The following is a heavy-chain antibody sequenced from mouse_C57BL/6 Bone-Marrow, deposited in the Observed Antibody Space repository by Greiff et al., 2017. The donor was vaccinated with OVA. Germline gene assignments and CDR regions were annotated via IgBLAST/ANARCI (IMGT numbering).Heavy chain of an antibody. CDR2: IYPGNSDT. CDR1: GYTFTSYW. D-gene: IGHD1-1*01. CDR3: TRITTVVDYAMDY. V-gene: IGHV1-5*01. J-gene: IGHJ4*01. Sequence: EVQVVESGTVLARPGASVKMSCKTSGYTFTSYWMHWVKQRPGQGLEWIGAIYPGNSDTSYNQKFKGKAKLTAVTSASTAYMELSSLTNEDSAVYYCTRITTVVDYAMDYWGQGTSVTVSS.